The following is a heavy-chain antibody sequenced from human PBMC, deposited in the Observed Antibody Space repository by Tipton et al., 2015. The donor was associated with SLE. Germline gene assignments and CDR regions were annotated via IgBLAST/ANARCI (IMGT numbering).Heavy chain of an antibody. CDR3: ATRYYGSGSHDY. J-gene: IGHJ4*02. CDR2: ISGSGGST. CDR1: GFTFSSYA. D-gene: IGHD3-10*01. V-gene: IGHV3-23*01. Sequence: SLRLSCAASGFTFSSYAMSWVRQAPGKGLEWVSGISGSGGSTYYADSVKGRFTISSDNSKNTLYLQMNSLRAEDTAVYYCATRYYGSGSHDYWGQGTLVTVSS.